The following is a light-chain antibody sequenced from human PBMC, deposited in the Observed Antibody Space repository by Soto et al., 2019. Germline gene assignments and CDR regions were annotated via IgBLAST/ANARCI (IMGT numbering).Light chain of an antibody. V-gene: IGLV1-47*01. CDR2: MND. CDR3: AAWDDSLSGCV. J-gene: IGLJ1*01. Sequence: QSVLTQPPSASATPGQRVTISCSGSTSNIGTHYVYWYQYLPGTSPKLLIYMNDHRPSGFPDRFSASRSGASASLAISGLRSEDEADYYCAAWDDSLSGCVFGSGTKLTVL. CDR1: TSNIGTHY.